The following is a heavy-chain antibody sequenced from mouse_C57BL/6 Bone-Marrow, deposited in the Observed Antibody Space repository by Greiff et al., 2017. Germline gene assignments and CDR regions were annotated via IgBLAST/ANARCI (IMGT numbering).Heavy chain of an antibody. CDR1: GYSITSGYY. Sequence: EVQLQQPGPGLVKPSQSLSLTCSVTGYSITSGYYWNWNRQFPGNKLEWMGYISYDGSNNYNPSLKNRTSITRDTSKNQLFLKLNSVTTEDTATYYCAYGSSWFAYGGQGTLVTVSA. D-gene: IGHD1-1*01. CDR2: ISYDGSN. V-gene: IGHV3-6*01. CDR3: AYGSSWFAY. J-gene: IGHJ3*01.